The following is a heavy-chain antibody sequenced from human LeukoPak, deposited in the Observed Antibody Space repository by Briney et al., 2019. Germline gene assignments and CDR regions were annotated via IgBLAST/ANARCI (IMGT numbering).Heavy chain of an antibody. CDR1: AFTFSSCG. CDR3: AKDTTYYDFWSSSHGPEWVFDY. Sequence: GGSLRLSCVASAFTFSSCGMHWVRQAPGKGLEWVAFVRFDGNNVYYADSVRGRFTISRDNSKITLYLQMNSLKPEDTGIYYCAKDTTYYDFWSSSHGPEWVFDYWGQGTLVTVSS. V-gene: IGHV3-30*02. CDR2: VRFDGNNV. J-gene: IGHJ4*02. D-gene: IGHD3-3*01.